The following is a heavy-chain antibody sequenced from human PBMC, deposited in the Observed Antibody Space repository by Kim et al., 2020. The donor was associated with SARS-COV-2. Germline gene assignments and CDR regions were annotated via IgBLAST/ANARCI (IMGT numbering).Heavy chain of an antibody. CDR1: GFTFSSYA. J-gene: IGHJ4*02. CDR3: AKAGQQWLVHSPDY. V-gene: IGHV3-23*01. D-gene: IGHD6-19*01. Sequence: GGSLRLSCAASGFTFSSYAMSWVRQAPGKGLEWVSAISGSGGSTYYADSVKGRFTISRDNSKNTLYLQMNSLRAEDTAVYYCAKAGQQWLVHSPDYWGQGTLVTVSS. CDR2: ISGSGGST.